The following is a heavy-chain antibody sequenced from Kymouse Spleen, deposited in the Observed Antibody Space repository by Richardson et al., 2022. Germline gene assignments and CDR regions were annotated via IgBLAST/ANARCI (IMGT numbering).Heavy chain of an antibody. CDR3: ARGVDIVATYYFDY. D-gene: IGHD5-12*01. V-gene: IGHV3-48*02. J-gene: IGHJ4*02. CDR2: ISSSSSTI. Sequence: EVQLVESGGGLVQPGGSLRLSCAASGFTFSSYSMNWVRQAPGKGLEWVSYISSSSSTIYYADSVKGRFTISRDNAKNSLYLQMNSLRDEDTAVYYCARGVDIVATYYFDYWGQGTLVTVSS. CDR1: GFTFSSYS.